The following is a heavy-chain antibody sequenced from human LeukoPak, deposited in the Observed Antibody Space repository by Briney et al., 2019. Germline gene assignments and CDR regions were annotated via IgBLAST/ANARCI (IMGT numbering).Heavy chain of an antibody. D-gene: IGHD6-13*01. Sequence: PSETLSLTCTVSGGSISSSSYYWGWIRQPPGKGLEWIGSIYYSGSTYYNPSLKSRVTISVDTSKNQFSLKLSSVTAADTAVYYCARAATRSSSWYSLPRNNWFDPWGQGTLVTVSS. CDR1: GGSISSSSYY. CDR3: ARAATRSSSWYSLPRNNWFDP. V-gene: IGHV4-39*07. J-gene: IGHJ5*02. CDR2: IYYSGST.